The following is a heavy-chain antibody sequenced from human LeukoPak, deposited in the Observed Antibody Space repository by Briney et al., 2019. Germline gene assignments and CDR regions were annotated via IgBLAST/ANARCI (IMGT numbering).Heavy chain of an antibody. CDR2: MNPNSGNT. Sequence: ASVKVSCKASGYTFTSYDINWVRQATGQGLEWMGWMNPNSGNTGYAQKFQGRVTITRNTSISTAYMELSSLRSDDTAVYYCARGRIRFLEWLLPDYWGQGTLVTVSS. J-gene: IGHJ4*02. CDR1: GYTFTSYD. D-gene: IGHD3-3*01. V-gene: IGHV1-8*03. CDR3: ARGRIRFLEWLLPDY.